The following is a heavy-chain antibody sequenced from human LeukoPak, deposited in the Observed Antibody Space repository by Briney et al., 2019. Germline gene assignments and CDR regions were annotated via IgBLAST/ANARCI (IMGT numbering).Heavy chain of an antibody. Sequence: GGSLRLSCAASGFTFDDYAMHWVRQAPGKGLEWVSGISWNSGSIGYADSVKGRFTISRDNAKNSLYLEMNSLTAEDTAVYYCAFSNAFKVWGQGTLVTVSS. CDR2: ISWNSGSI. CDR1: GFTFDDYA. D-gene: IGHD2-8*01. J-gene: IGHJ4*02. V-gene: IGHV3-9*01. CDR3: AFSNAFKV.